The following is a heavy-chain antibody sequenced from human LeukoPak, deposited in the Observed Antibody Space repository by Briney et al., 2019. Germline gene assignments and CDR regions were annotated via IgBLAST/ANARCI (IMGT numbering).Heavy chain of an antibody. J-gene: IGHJ5*02. CDR3: ARGNYDYVWGSYRYHNWFDP. CDR2: INHIGST. Sequence: SETLSLTCAVYGGSFSGYYWSWIRQPPGKGLEWIGEINHIGSTNYNPSLKSRVTISVDTSKNQFSLKLSSVTAADTAVYYCARGNYDYVWGSYRYHNWFDPWGQGTLVTVSS. CDR1: GGSFSGYY. V-gene: IGHV4-34*01. D-gene: IGHD3-16*02.